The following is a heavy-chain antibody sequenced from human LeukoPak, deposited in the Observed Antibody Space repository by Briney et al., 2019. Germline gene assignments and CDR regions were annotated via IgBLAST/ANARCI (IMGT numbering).Heavy chain of an antibody. V-gene: IGHV3-30*01. CDR1: GFTFSDYY. Sequence: PGGSLRLSCAASGFTFSDYYVSWIRQAPGKGLEWVAVISYDGSNKYYADSVKGRFTISRDNSKNTLYLQMNSLRAEDTAVYYCARDGGSWATIVYYMDVWGKGTTVTVSS. CDR2: ISYDGSNK. D-gene: IGHD5-12*01. J-gene: IGHJ6*03. CDR3: ARDGGSWATIVYYMDV.